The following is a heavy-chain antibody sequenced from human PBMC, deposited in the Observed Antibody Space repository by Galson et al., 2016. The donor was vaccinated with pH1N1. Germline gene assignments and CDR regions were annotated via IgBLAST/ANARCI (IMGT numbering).Heavy chain of an antibody. CDR3: ATSRSIAGIHFDY. Sequence: SGAEVKKPGESLKISCKGSGYRFASQWIGWVRQMPGKGLEWMGIIYPDDSDTRCSPSFQGQVTISVDKSFSTAYLQWSSLKASDTAMYYCATSRSIAGIHFDYWGQGTLVTVSS. J-gene: IGHJ4*02. CDR2: IYPDDSDT. D-gene: IGHD1-20*01. CDR1: GYRFASQW. V-gene: IGHV5-51*03.